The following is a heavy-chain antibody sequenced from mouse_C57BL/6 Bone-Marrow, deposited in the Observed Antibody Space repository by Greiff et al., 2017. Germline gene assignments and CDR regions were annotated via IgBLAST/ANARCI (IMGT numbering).Heavy chain of an antibody. V-gene: IGHV1-19*01. J-gene: IGHJ1*03. CDR3: ALLYDYDGYWYFDV. Sequence: VQLQQSGPVLVKPGASVKMSCKASGYTFTDYYMNWVKQSHGKSLEWIGVINPYNGGTSYNQKFKGKATLTVDKSSSTAYMELNSLTSEDSAVHYCALLYDYDGYWYFDVWGTGTTVTVSS. CDR2: INPYNGGT. D-gene: IGHD2-4*01. CDR1: GYTFTDYY.